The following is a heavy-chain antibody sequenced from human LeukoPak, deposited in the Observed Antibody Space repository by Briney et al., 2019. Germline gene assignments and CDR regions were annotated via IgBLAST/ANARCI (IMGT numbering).Heavy chain of an antibody. J-gene: IGHJ4*02. CDR2: IYYSGST. V-gene: IGHV4-59*01. CDR3: ARAGGYDSPIFFDY. CDR1: GGSISSYY. Sequence: SETLSLTCTVSGGSISSYYWSWIWQPPGKGLEWIGYIYYSGSTNYNPSLKSRVTISVDTSKNQFSLKLSSVTAADTAVYYCARAGGYDSPIFFDYWGQGTLVTVSS. D-gene: IGHD5-12*01.